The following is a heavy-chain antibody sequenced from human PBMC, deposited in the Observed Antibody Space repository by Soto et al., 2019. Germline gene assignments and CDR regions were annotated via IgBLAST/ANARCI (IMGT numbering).Heavy chain of an antibody. CDR2: IYYSGST. CDR3: ARGEGCGEFFRPPYNWFDP. D-gene: IGHD3-10*01. V-gene: IGHV4-59*01. Sequence: QVQLQESGPGLVKPSETLSLTCTVSGGSISSYYWSWIRQPPGKGLEWIGYIYYSGSTNPNPSLKSRVTISVDTYKNQFSLKLSSVTAADTAVYYCARGEGCGEFFRPPYNWFDPWGQGTLVTVSS. CDR1: GGSISSYY. J-gene: IGHJ5*02.